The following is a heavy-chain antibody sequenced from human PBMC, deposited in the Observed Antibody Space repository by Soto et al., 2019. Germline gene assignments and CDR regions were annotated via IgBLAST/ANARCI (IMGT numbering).Heavy chain of an antibody. CDR1: GGPLSSFY. CDR3: AVTRGGAHPHDI. D-gene: IGHD2-21*02. CDR2: IYYTGST. Sequence: PSETLSLTCNSSGGPLSSFYYSWIRQAPGKGLEWIGYIYYTGSTNYNPSLKSRVTMSVDTSKNQFPLKLTSVTAADTAVYFCAVTRGGAHPHDIWGQGTMVTVSS. J-gene: IGHJ3*02. V-gene: IGHV4-59*01.